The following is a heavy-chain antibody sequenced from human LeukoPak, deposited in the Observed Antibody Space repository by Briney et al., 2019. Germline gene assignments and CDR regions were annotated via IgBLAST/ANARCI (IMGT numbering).Heavy chain of an antibody. CDR3: AKVSRFGELLEDY. CDR2: ISGSGGST. D-gene: IGHD3-10*01. J-gene: IGHJ4*02. CDR1: GFTFNTYT. Sequence: GGSLRLSCAASGFTFNTYTMNWVRQAPGKGLEWVSYISGSGGSTYYADSVKGRFTISRDNSKNTLYLQMNSLRAEDTAVYYCAKVSRFGELLEDYWGQGTLVTVSS. V-gene: IGHV3-23*01.